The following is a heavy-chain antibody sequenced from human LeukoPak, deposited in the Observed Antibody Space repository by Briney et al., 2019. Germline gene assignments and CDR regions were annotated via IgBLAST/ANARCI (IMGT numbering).Heavy chain of an antibody. Sequence: GGSLRLSCAASGFSFSSYNMNWVRQTPGKGLEWVSSITSSSTYTFYADSVKGRFTISRDNARNSLYLQMNSLRAEDTAVYYCAKEPDFDYWGQGTLVTVSS. CDR2: ITSSSTYT. CDR1: GFSFSSYN. J-gene: IGHJ4*02. CDR3: AKEPDFDY. V-gene: IGHV3-21*04.